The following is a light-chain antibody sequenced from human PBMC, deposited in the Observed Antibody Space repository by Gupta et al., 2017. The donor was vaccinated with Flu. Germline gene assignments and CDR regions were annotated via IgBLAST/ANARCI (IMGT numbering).Light chain of an antibody. CDR1: SSDVGSSNR. CDR3: SSHSGRVTWV. CDR2: DVT. V-gene: IGLV2-11*01. J-gene: IGLJ1*01. Sequence: QSAPTQPRSASGSPGQSVPISCTATSSDVGSSNRVSWYQQRPGKAPKLILYDVTERPSGFPDRFSGSKSGNTASLSISGLQADDEADYYCSSHSGRVTWVFGTGTTVTVL.